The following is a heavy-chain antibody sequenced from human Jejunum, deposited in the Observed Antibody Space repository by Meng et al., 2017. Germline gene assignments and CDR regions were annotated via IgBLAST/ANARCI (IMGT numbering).Heavy chain of an antibody. J-gene: IGHJ6*02. Sequence: GGSLRLSCTASGFSLSYYWVSWVRQAPGKGLEWVANIHPEGNENDHVDSVKGRFTISRDNAKNSVYLQMNSLKGEDTAVYYCARLIVSSTNWKGDRVWTHYYYGMDVWGQGTTVTVSS. CDR1: GFSLSYYW. D-gene: IGHD1-1*01. V-gene: IGHV3-7*01. CDR2: IHPEGNEN. CDR3: ARLIVSSTNWKGDRVWTHYYYGMDV.